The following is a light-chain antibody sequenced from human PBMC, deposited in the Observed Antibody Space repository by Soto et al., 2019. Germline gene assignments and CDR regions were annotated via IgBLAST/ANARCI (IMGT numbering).Light chain of an antibody. V-gene: IGKV1-27*01. CDR3: QKYNSAPNT. CDR1: QGISNY. J-gene: IGKJ5*01. Sequence: DIPLTQSPSSLSASLRGGARIXCRASQGISNYLAWYQQKPGKVPKLLIYAASTLQSGVPSRFSGSGSGTDFTLTISSLQPEDVATYYCQKYNSAPNTFGQGTRLEIK. CDR2: AAS.